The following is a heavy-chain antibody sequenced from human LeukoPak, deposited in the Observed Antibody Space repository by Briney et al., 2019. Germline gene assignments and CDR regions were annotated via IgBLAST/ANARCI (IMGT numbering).Heavy chain of an antibody. CDR1: GGSLNTSNW. V-gene: IGHV4-4*02. Sequence: PSETLSLTCAVSGGSLNTSNWWSWVRQFPGKGLEWIGSIHHIGNTHYNPSLESRVTILVDKSKNQFSLMLKSVTAADTAVYYCARQDSSSSEVDYWGQGTLVTVSS. CDR3: ARQDSSSSEVDY. J-gene: IGHJ4*02. CDR2: IHHIGNT. D-gene: IGHD6-6*01.